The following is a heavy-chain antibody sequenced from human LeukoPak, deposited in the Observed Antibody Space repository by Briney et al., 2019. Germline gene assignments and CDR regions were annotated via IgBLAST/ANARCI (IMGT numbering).Heavy chain of an antibody. V-gene: IGHV4-34*01. CDR2: INHSGST. CDR1: GGSFSGYY. CDR3: ARSSNPPIVVVPAARIFDY. J-gene: IGHJ4*02. Sequence: SETLSLTCAVYGGSFSGYYWSWIRQPPGKGLEWIGEINHSGSTNYNPSLKSRVTISVDTSKNQFSLKLSSVTAADTAVYYCARSSNPPIVVVPAARIFDYWGQGTLVTVSS. D-gene: IGHD2-2*01.